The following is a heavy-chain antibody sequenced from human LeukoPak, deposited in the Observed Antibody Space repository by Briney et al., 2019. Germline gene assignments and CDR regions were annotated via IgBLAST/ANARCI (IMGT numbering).Heavy chain of an antibody. V-gene: IGHV4-59*01. J-gene: IGHJ4*02. CDR3: ARVRQQWLIFDY. Sequence: SETLSLTCTVSGGSISSYYRSWIRQPPGKGLEWIGYIYYSGSTNYNPSLKSRVTISVDTSKNQFSLKLSSVTAADTAVYYCARVRQQWLIFDYWGQGTLVTVSS. D-gene: IGHD6-19*01. CDR1: GGSISSYY. CDR2: IYYSGST.